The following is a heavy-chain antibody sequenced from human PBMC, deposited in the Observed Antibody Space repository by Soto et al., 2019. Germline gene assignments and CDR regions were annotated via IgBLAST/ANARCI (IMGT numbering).Heavy chain of an antibody. V-gene: IGHV3-30*18. CDR3: AKGPVSSVYVDY. Sequence: QVQLVESGGGVVQPGRSLRLSCAASGFTFSSYGMHWVRQAPGKGLEWVAVISYDGSNKYYADSVKGRFTISRDNSKNPLYLQMNSLRAEDTAVYYCAKGPVSSVYVDYWGQGTLVTVSS. CDR1: GFTFSSYG. J-gene: IGHJ4*02. D-gene: IGHD3-10*01. CDR2: ISYDGSNK.